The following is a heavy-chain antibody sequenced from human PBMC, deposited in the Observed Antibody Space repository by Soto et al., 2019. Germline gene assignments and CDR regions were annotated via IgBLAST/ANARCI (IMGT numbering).Heavy chain of an antibody. V-gene: IGHV6-1*01. J-gene: IGHJ4*02. CDR3: AREYSSTRRVHDY. CDR1: GDSVSSNSAA. D-gene: IGHD5-12*01. CDR2: TYYRSKWYN. Sequence: SQTLSLTCAISGDSVSSNSAAWNWIRQSPSRGLEWLGRTYYRSKWYNDYAVSVKSRITINPDTSKNQFSLKLTSVTAADTAVYYCAREYSSTRRVHDYWGQGTLVTVSS.